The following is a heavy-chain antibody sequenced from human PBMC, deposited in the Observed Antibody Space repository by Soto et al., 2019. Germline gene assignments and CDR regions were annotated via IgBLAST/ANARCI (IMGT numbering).Heavy chain of an antibody. Sequence: ASVKVSCKASGYTFTSYGISWVRQAPGQGLEWMGWISAYNGNTNYAQKLQGRVTMTEDTSTDTVYMELSSLRSEDTAVYYCATGFQWLVDYWGQGTLVTVSS. CDR2: ISAYNGNT. J-gene: IGHJ4*02. V-gene: IGHV1-18*01. CDR1: GYTFTSYG. CDR3: ATGFQWLVDY. D-gene: IGHD6-19*01.